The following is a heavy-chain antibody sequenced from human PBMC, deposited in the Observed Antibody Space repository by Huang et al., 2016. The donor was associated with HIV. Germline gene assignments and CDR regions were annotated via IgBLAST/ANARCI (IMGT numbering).Heavy chain of an antibody. V-gene: IGHV3-23*01. CDR1: GFTFSSYA. CDR3: AKDPYSSSWFDHFDY. D-gene: IGHD6-13*01. J-gene: IGHJ4*02. CDR2: MSVGCGST. Sequence: EVQLLESGGGLVQPGGSLRLSCAASGFTFSSYAMSWVRQAPGKGLEWGSCMSVGCGSTYYPDSVKGRFTISRDNAKNTLYLQMNSLRAEDAAVYYCAKDPYSSSWFDHFDYWGQGTLVTVSS.